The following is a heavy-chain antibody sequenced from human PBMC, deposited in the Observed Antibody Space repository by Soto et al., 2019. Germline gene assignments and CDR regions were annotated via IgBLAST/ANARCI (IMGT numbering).Heavy chain of an antibody. CDR2: ISAYNGNT. D-gene: IGHD6-13*01. CDR3: ARDWSSIAAAGTAGDY. J-gene: IGHJ4*02. CDR1: GYTFTSYG. V-gene: IGHV1-18*01. Sequence: QVQLVQSGAEVKKPGASVKVSCKASGYTFTSYGISWVRQAPGQGPEWMGWISAYNGNTNYAQKLQGRVTMTTDTSTSTAYMELRSRSTDDTAVYYCARDWSSIAAAGTAGDYWGQGTLVTVSS.